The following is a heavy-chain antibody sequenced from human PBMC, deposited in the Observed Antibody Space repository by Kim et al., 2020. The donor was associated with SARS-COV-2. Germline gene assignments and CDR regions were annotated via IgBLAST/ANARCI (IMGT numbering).Heavy chain of an antibody. J-gene: IGHJ4*02. CDR3: AADNEWELRGY. CDR1: GGTFSSYA. CDR2: IIPIFGTA. Sequence: SVKVSCKASGGTFSSYAISWVRQAPGQGLEWMGGIIPIFGTANYAQKFQGRVTITADESTSTAYMEMSSLRSEDTAVYYCAADNEWELRGYWGQGTLVTVSS. V-gene: IGHV1-69*13. D-gene: IGHD1-26*01.